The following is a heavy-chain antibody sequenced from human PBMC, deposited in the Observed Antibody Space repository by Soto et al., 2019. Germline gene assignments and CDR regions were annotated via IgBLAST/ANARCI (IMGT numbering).Heavy chain of an antibody. Sequence: EVQLVQSGGGLVQPGGSLRLSCATSGFTFSDHYMDWVRQAPGKGLEWVANIKEDGSAKYYLDSVKGRFTISRDNAKNSLYLQMSSLRAEDTAVYYCAREDFYRFDYWGQGNLVTVSS. V-gene: IGHV3-7*01. CDR2: IKEDGSAK. J-gene: IGHJ4*02. CDR1: GFTFSDHY. CDR3: AREDFYRFDY.